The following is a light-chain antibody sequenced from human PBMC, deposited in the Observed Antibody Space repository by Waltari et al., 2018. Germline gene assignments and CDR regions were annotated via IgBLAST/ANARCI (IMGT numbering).Light chain of an antibody. CDR3: QQYSSSIMYT. CDR2: GAS. J-gene: IGKJ2*01. Sequence: IVLTQSPGTMSLSPGESATLSCRASQSLNRRYLVWCKQKPGQAHRLLIYGASTRAAGIPDRFSGSGSGTDFTLTISRLEPEDFAVYYCQQYSSSIMYTFGQGTKLEIK. CDR1: QSLNRRY. V-gene: IGKV3-20*01.